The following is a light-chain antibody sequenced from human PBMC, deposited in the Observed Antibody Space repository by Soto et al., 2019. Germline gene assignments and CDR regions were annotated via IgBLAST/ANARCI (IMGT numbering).Light chain of an antibody. Sequence: QSALTQPPSASGSPGQSVTISCTGTSGDVGGYNYVSWYQQHPGKAPKLMVYEVSYRPSGVSDRFSGSKSANTASLTISGLQAEDEADYYCSSYTSSSTLVFGPGTKVTVL. V-gene: IGLV2-14*01. CDR1: SGDVGGYNY. J-gene: IGLJ1*01. CDR3: SSYTSSSTLV. CDR2: EVS.